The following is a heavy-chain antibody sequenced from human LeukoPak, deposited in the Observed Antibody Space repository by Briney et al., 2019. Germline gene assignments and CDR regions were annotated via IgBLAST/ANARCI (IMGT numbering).Heavy chain of an antibody. CDR2: ISGSGST. V-gene: IGHV4-4*07. CDR1: GDSISYFY. J-gene: IGHJ4*02. Sequence: TSETLSLTCSVSGDSISYFYWSWIRQAAGKGLEWIGRISGSGSTDYNASLKSRVTMSVDTSKSQLSLKVISVTAADTAVYYCARGVIASGGNDLDYWGQGTLVTVSS. CDR3: ARGVIASGGNDLDY. D-gene: IGHD6-13*01.